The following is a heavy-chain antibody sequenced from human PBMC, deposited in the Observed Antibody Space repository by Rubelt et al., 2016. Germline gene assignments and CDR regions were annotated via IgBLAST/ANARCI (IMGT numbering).Heavy chain of an antibody. J-gene: IGHJ4*02. Sequence: QVQLVQSGAEVKKPGASVKVSCKASGYTFTSYGISWVRQAPGQGLEWMGWISAYNGNTNYARKFQGRVTINRDTSAGTAYMELSSLRSEDTAVYYCARDIGIQLLWIWGQGTLVTVSS. CDR3: ARDIGIQLLWI. CDR1: GYTFTSYG. V-gene: IGHV1-18*01. CDR2: ISAYNGNT. D-gene: IGHD5-18*01.